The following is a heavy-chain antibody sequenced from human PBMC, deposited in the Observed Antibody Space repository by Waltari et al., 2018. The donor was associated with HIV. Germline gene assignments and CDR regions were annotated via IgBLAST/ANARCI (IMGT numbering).Heavy chain of an antibody. CDR3: SRGQFTRTRYGSVYYYYGMDV. J-gene: IGHJ6*02. D-gene: IGHD3-10*01. CDR2: IIHSGST. Sequence: QVQLQQWGAGLLKPSETLSLTCAVYGGSFSGYFWSWIRQSPGKGLEWIGEIIHSGSTNDSPSLKSRVTISLDTAQKQFSLKLNSVTAAYTAIYYCSRGQFTRTRYGSVYYYYGMDVWGQGTTVTVSS. V-gene: IGHV4-34*01. CDR1: GGSFSGYF.